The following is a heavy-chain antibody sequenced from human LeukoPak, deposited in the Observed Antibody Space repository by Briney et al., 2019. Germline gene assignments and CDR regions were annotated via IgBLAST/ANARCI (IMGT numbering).Heavy chain of an antibody. CDR1: GGTFSSYA. CDR3: ARTRLDGWFGELLFPGWFDP. CDR2: IIPIFGTA. D-gene: IGHD3-10*01. J-gene: IGHJ5*02. V-gene: IGHV1-69*13. Sequence: ASVKVSCKASGGTFSSYAISWVRQAPGQGLEWMGGIIPIFGTANYAQKFQGRVTITADESTSTAYMELSSLRSEDTAVYYCARTRLDGWFGELLFPGWFDPWGQGTLVTVSS.